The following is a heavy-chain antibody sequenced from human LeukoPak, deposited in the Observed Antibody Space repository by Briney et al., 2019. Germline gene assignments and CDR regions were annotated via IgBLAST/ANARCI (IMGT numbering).Heavy chain of an antibody. CDR3: ARGGWSPDPHYFDY. D-gene: IGHD1-26*01. V-gene: IGHV3-21*01. Sequence: GGSLRLSCAASGFTFSSYSMNWVRQAPGKGLEWVSSISDSSSYIYYADSMKGRFTISRDNAKNSLYLQINSLRAEDTAVYYCARGGWSPDPHYFDYWGQGTLVTVSS. CDR1: GFTFSSYS. CDR2: ISDSSSYI. J-gene: IGHJ4*02.